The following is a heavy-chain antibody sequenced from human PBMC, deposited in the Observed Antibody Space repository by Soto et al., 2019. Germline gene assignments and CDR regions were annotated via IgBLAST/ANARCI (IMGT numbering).Heavy chain of an antibody. CDR1: VFTFSMYS. CDR3: ARDNLILPAHDFFYGSDV. D-gene: IGHD2-21*02. CDR2: IPQDGVDG. Sequence: PRGSLLLSCVFSVFTFSMYSMSWVRQSPGKGLEWVAKIPQDGVDGHYADSVNGRCTISRDNGKNSLYLQLNKLRAEDAAVYYCARDNLILPAHDFFYGSDVWGRGATVTVSS. V-gene: IGHV3-7*03. J-gene: IGHJ6*02.